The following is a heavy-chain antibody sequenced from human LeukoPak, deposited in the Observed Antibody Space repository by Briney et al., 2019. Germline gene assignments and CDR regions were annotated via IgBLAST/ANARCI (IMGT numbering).Heavy chain of an antibody. D-gene: IGHD3-22*01. J-gene: IGHJ4*02. V-gene: IGHV1-3*01. Sequence: ASVKVSCKASGGTFSSYAISWVRQAPGQRLEWMGWINAGNGNTKYSQKFQGRVTITRDTSASTAYMELSSLRSEDTAVYYCAAADDSSAKTLKLDYWGQGTLVTVSS. CDR3: AAADDSSAKTLKLDY. CDR2: INAGNGNT. CDR1: GGTFSSYA.